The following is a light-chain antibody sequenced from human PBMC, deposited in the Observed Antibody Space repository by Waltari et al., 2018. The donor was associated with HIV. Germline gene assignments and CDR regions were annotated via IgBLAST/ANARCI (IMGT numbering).Light chain of an antibody. J-gene: IGLJ1*01. Sequence: QSVLPQPPSVSGSPAQRVTISCPGGTPNIGPSTLNWDQQVPGTAPKLLIYSPPQRPPGVPDRFSGSKSGTSASLAISGLQSEDEAEYYCAAWDVSLQGYVFGTGSKVTVL. CDR3: AAWDVSLQGYV. CDR2: SPP. V-gene: IGLV1-44*01. CDR1: TPNIGPST.